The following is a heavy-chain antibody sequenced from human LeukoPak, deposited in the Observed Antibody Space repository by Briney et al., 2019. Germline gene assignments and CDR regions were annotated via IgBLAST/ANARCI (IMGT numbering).Heavy chain of an antibody. V-gene: IGHV3-30-3*01. CDR1: GFTFRSYA. Sequence: GGSLRLSCAASGFTFRSYAMHWVRQAPGKGLEWVAVISYDGNNKYYAHSVKGRFTISRDSSKNTLYAQMNSVRLEDTAVYYCARDVKYYFDFWGQGTLVTVSS. CDR3: ARDVKYYFDF. CDR2: ISYDGNNK. J-gene: IGHJ4*02.